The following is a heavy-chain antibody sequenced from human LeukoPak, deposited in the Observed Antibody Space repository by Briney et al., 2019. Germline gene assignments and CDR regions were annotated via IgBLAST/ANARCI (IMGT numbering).Heavy chain of an antibody. V-gene: IGHV3-23*01. D-gene: IGHD3-3*01. CDR1: GFTFNIYA. J-gene: IGHJ6*03. CDR3: AKTSLSDASGHYYYMDV. CDR2: ISDSGSST. Sequence: GGSLRLSCTASGFTFNIYAMSWVRQAPGKGLEWVSAISDSGSSTYYSDSVKGRFTISRDNSQNTVSLQVNNLRTEDTAFYYCAKTSLSDASGHYYYMDVWGKGTTVTVSS.